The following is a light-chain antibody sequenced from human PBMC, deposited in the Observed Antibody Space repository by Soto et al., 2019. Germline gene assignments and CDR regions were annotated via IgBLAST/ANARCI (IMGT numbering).Light chain of an antibody. CDR2: TAA. V-gene: IGKV1-39*01. CDR3: QQRYSTPYT. J-gene: IGKJ2*01. CDR1: QRITTY. Sequence: IHMTQSPSSLSASVGDRVTITCRASQRITTYLNWYQQKPGKTPKLLSSTAATLQSVVPSRFSVSGSGTDGTVTLTTLQPEDFAKYYCQQRYSTPYTFGQGTKLQIK.